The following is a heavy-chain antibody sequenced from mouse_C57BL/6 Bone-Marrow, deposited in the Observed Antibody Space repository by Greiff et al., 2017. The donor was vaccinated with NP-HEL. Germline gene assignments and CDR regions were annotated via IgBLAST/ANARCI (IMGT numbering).Heavy chain of an antibody. CDR2: ISSGGSYT. V-gene: IGHV5-6*01. CDR1: GFTFSSYG. D-gene: IGHD1-1*01. CDR3: ASPYYGSSYAWFAY. Sequence: EVQLVESGGDLVKPGGSLKLSCAASGFTFSSYGMSWVRQTPDKRLEWVATISSGGSYTYSPDSVKGRFTISRDNAKNTLYLQMSSLKSEDTAMYYCASPYYGSSYAWFAYWGQGTLVTVSA. J-gene: IGHJ3*01.